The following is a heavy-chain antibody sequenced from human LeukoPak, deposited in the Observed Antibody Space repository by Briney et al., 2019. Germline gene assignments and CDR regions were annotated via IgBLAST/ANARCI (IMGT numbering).Heavy chain of an antibody. CDR2: ISAYNGNT. CDR1: GYTFTSYG. Sequence: GASVKVSCKASGYTFTSYGISWVRQAPGQGLEWMGWISAYNGNTSYAQKLQGRVTMTTDTSTSTAYMELRSLRSDDTAVYYCARDEYSSSSAYYYGMDVWGQGTTVTVSS. CDR3: ARDEYSSSSAYYYGMDV. J-gene: IGHJ6*02. D-gene: IGHD6-6*01. V-gene: IGHV1-18*01.